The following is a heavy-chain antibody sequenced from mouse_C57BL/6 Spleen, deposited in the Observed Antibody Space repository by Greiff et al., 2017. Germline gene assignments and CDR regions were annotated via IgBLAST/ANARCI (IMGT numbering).Heavy chain of an antibody. D-gene: IGHD1-1*01. CDR1: GYTFTSYG. Sequence: QVHVKQSGAELARPGASVKLSCKASGYTFTSYGISWVKQRTGQGLEWIGEIYPRSGNTYYTEKFKGKATLTADKSSSTAYMELRSLTSEDSAVYFYARDLITTVVAFDYWGQGTTLTVSS. V-gene: IGHV1-81*01. CDR2: IYPRSGNT. J-gene: IGHJ2*01. CDR3: ARDLITTVVAFDY.